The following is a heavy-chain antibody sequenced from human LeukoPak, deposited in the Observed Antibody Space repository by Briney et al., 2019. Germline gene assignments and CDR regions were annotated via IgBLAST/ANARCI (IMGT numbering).Heavy chain of an antibody. J-gene: IGHJ4*02. V-gene: IGHV3-23*01. CDR1: GFTFSSYA. Sequence: GGSLRLSCAASGFTFSSYAMSWVRQAPGKGLEWVSAISGSGGSTYYADSVKGRFTISRDNSKNTLYLQMSSLRAEDTAVYYCARSGVASEYDFWSGYPTPYVYWGQGTLVTVSS. D-gene: IGHD3-3*01. CDR2: ISGSGGST. CDR3: ARSGVASEYDFWSGYPTPYVY.